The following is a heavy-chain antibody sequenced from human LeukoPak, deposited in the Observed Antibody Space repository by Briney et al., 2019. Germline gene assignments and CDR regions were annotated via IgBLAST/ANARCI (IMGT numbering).Heavy chain of an antibody. CDR3: ARRAEGSGSYSFDD. CDR1: GFTVSTNY. V-gene: IGHV3-66*04. D-gene: IGHD3-10*01. J-gene: IGHJ4*02. Sequence: GGSLRLSCAASGFTVSTNYMSWVRQAPGKGLEWVSVIYSGGSGGSTYYADSVKGRFTISRDNFKNTLYLQMNSLRAEDTAVYYCARRAEGSGSYSFDDWGQGTLVTVSS. CDR2: IYSGGSGGST.